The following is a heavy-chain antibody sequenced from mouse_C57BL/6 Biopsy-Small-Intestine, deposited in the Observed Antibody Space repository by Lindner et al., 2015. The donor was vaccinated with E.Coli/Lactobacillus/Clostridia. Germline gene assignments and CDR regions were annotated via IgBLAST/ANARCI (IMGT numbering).Heavy chain of an antibody. CDR3: ARDFLPRGVSESGGLCDH. J-gene: IGHJ4*01. Sequence: SVKVSCKTSGYSFSTYGINWVRQAPGQGLEWMGWISGYNGYTYYEEKFQGRVTVTRDTSTATTFMELRSLRADDTAVYYCARDFLPRGVSESGGLCDHWGQGSLVTVSS. V-gene: IGHV1-20*01. D-gene: IGHD1-3*01. CDR2: ISGYNGYT. CDR1: GYSFSTYG.